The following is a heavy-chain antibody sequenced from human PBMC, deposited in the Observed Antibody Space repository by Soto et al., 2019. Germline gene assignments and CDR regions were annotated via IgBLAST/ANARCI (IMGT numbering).Heavy chain of an antibody. CDR1: GYTFTSCG. D-gene: IGHD3-10*01. CDR3: ARDLDGSGSYFTGY. V-gene: IGHV1-18*01. J-gene: IGHJ4*02. CDR2: ISPYNGNT. Sequence: WASVKVSCKASGYTFTSCGISWVRQAPGQGLEWMGWISPYNGNTNYAQKLQGRVTVTTDTSTSTAYMELRSLTSDDTAVYYCARDLDGSGSYFTGYWGQGTLVTVSS.